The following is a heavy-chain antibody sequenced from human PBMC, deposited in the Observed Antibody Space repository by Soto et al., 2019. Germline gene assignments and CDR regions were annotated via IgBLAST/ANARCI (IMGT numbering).Heavy chain of an antibody. D-gene: IGHD6-19*01. CDR1: GFMFSNHG. CDR3: AKGFYSSGWYYNY. V-gene: IGHV3-33*06. CDR2: IWSDGNNR. J-gene: IGHJ4*02. Sequence: GGSLRLSCTASGFMFSNHGMHWVRQAPGKGLEWVAVIWSDGNNRYYADSVKGRFTISRDNSKNTLYLHMNSLRAEDTAVYYCAKGFYSSGWYYNYWGQGTLVTVSS.